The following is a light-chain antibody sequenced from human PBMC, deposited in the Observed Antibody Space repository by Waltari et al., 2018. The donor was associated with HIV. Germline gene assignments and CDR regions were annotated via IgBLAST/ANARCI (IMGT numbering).Light chain of an antibody. J-gene: IGLJ3*02. CDR3: GSYTATNSMM. CDR2: EVS. Sequence: QSALTQPAYVSGSPGQSITISSTAPTSDAASFHYVSWYQQHPGKVPTLIIYEVSLRASGVPNRFSASKSGNTTSLTISGLQAEDEAVYYCGSYTATNSMMFGGGTKLTVL. V-gene: IGLV2-14*01. CDR1: TSDAASFHY.